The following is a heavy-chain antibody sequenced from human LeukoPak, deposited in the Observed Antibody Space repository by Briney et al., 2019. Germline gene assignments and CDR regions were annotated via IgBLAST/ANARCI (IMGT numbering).Heavy chain of an antibody. Sequence: SETLSLTCTVSGYSISSGYYWGWIRQPPGKGLEWIGSIYHSGSTYYNPSLKSRLTISVDTSKNQFSLKLSSVTAADTAVYYCAGDVELLPPHYYYYGMDVWGQGTTVTVSS. CDR2: IYHSGST. CDR1: GYSISSGYY. CDR3: AGDVELLPPHYYYYGMDV. V-gene: IGHV4-38-2*02. J-gene: IGHJ6*02. D-gene: IGHD3-10*01.